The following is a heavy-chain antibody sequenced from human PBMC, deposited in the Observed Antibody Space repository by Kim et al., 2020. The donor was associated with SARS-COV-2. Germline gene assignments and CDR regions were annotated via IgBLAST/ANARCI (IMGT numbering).Heavy chain of an antibody. CDR1: GFTFSAYD. Sequence: GGSLRLSCAASGFTFSAYDMTWVRQAPGKGLEWISYIDNRGGEYYADSVKGRFTISSDNAENSLDLQMYSLRPEDTAVYYCASLYQLRSRSAFDIWGQGTMVTVSS. CDR3: ASLYQLRSRSAFDI. J-gene: IGHJ3*02. D-gene: IGHD2-2*01. V-gene: IGHV3-11*04. CDR2: IDNRGGE.